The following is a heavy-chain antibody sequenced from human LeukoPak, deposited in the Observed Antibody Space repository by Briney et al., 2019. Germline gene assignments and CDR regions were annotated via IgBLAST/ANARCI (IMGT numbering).Heavy chain of an antibody. J-gene: IGHJ3*02. CDR1: GFTFSDYY. CDR3: ARGYSRAAFDI. CDR2: SSTAITI. Sequence: GGSLRLSCAASGFTFSDYYMISSTAITINYADSVKGRFHISRDNVKNLLYLQMNSLRAEDTALYYCARGYSRAAFDIWGQGTVVAVSS. V-gene: IGHV3-11*04. D-gene: IGHD2-15*01.